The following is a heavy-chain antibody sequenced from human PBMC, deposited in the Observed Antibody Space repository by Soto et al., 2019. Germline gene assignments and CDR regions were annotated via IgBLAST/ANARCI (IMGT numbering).Heavy chain of an antibody. Sequence: GGSLRLSCAASGFTFSSYAMHWVRQAPGKGLEWVAVISYDGSNKYYADSVKGRFTISRDNSKNTLYLQMNSLRAEDTAVYYCARENVMYAFDIWGQGTMVTV. CDR1: GFTFSSYA. V-gene: IGHV3-30-3*01. D-gene: IGHD2-21*01. CDR3: ARENVMYAFDI. J-gene: IGHJ3*02. CDR2: ISYDGSNK.